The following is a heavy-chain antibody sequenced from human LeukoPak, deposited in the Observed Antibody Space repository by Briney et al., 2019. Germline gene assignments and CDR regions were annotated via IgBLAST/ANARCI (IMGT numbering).Heavy chain of an antibody. J-gene: IGHJ1*01. CDR3: ARDREIAVAGTEDFQH. Sequence: ASVTVSCTASGYTFTSYYMHWVRQAPGQGLEWMGIINPSGGSTSYAQKFQGRVTMTRDTSTSTVYMELSSLRSEDTAVYYCARDREIAVAGTEDFQHWGQGTLVTVSS. D-gene: IGHD6-19*01. V-gene: IGHV1-46*01. CDR1: GYTFTSYY. CDR2: INPSGGST.